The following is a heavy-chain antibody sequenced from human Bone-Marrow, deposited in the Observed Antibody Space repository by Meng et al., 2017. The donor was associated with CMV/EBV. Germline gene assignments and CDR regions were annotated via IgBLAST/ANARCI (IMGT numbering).Heavy chain of an antibody. CDR2: ISYDGSNK. D-gene: IGHD4-11*01. V-gene: IGHV3-30-3*01. J-gene: IGHJ6*02. CDR3: ARDYWDSNYEDPYYYYGMDV. CDR1: GFTFSSYA. Sequence: GESLKISCAASGFTFSSYAMHWVRQAPGKGLEWVAVISYDGSNKYYADSVKGRFTIYRDNSKNTLYLQMNSLRAEDTAVYYCARDYWDSNYEDPYYYYGMDVWGQGTTVTVSS.